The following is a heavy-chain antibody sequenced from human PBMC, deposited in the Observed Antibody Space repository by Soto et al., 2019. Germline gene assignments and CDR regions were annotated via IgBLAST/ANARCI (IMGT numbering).Heavy chain of an antibody. J-gene: IGHJ6*02. Sequence: GGSLRLSCAASGFTFSSYAMSWVRQAPGKGLEWVSAISGSGGSTYYADSVKGRFTISRDNSKNTLYLQMNSLRAEDTAVYYYAKALRAAMAASYSYYGMDVWGQGTTVTVSS. CDR2: ISGSGGST. CDR3: AKALRAAMAASYSYYGMDV. CDR1: GFTFSSYA. V-gene: IGHV3-23*01. D-gene: IGHD5-18*01.